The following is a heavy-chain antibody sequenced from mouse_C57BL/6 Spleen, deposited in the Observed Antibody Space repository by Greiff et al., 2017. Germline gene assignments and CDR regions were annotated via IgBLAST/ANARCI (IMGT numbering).Heavy chain of an antibody. V-gene: IGHV2-2*01. CDR2: IWSGGST. CDR1: GFSLTSYG. CDR3: ASYGSSSFDV. J-gene: IGHJ1*03. D-gene: IGHD1-1*01. Sequence: QVQLQQSGPGLVQPSQSLSITCTVSGFSLTSYGVHWVRQSPGKGLEWLGVIWSGGSTDYNAAFISRLSISKDNSKSQVFFKMNSLQADDTAIYYCASYGSSSFDVWGTGTTVTVSS.